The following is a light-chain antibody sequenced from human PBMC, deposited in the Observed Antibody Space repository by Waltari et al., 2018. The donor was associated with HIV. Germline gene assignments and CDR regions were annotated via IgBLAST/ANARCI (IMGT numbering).Light chain of an antibody. Sequence: QSALTQPASVSGSPGQSITISCTGTSSDVGRYNFFPWYQQHPGNAPKLIIYEGDKRPSGVSYRFSGSKSGSTASLTISGLQAEDEADYYCCSYAGSSTYVVFGGGTQLTVL. CDR1: SSDVGRYNF. CDR3: CSYAGSSTYVV. J-gene: IGLJ2*01. V-gene: IGLV2-23*01. CDR2: EGD.